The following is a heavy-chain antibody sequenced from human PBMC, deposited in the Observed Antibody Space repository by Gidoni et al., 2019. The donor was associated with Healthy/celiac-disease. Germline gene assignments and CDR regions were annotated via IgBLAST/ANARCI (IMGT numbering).Heavy chain of an antibody. CDR3: AQNRRPYYMDV. CDR1: GGSISSYY. CDR2: IYYSGST. Sequence: QVQLQESGPGLVKPSETLSLTCTVSGGSISSYYWSWIRQPPGKGLEWIGYIYYSGSTNYNPSLKSRVTISVDTSKNQFSLKLSSVTAADTAVYYCAQNRRPYYMDVWGKGTTVTVSS. J-gene: IGHJ6*03. V-gene: IGHV4-59*01.